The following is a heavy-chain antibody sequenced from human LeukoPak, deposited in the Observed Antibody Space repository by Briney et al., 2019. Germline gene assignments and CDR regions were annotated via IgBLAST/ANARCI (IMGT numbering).Heavy chain of an antibody. V-gene: IGHV3-23*01. CDR2: ISGSGGST. CDR3: ARDLHYYGSSGYYYGFDY. D-gene: IGHD3-22*01. J-gene: IGHJ4*02. CDR1: GFTFSSYA. Sequence: GGSLRLSCAASGFTFSSYAMSWVRQAPGKGLEWVSAISGSGGSTYYADSVKGRFTISRDNSKNTLYLQMNSLRAEDTAVYYCARDLHYYGSSGYYYGFDYWGQGTLVTVSS.